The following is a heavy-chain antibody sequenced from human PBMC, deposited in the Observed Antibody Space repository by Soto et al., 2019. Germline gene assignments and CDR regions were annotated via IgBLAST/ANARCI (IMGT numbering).Heavy chain of an antibody. J-gene: IGHJ3*02. CDR1: GFSFGSSW. CDR3: ARDVSPGSSSLYLDAFDI. CDR2: IKKDGSQI. Sequence: EVQLVESGGGLVQPGGSLRLSCVASGFSFGSSWMTWVRQAPGKGLEWVANIKKDGSQISYLDSVRGRFTISRDNAKNSLYLQMNSLRAEDTALYYCARDVSPGSSSLYLDAFDIWGQGQWSPSLQ. V-gene: IGHV3-7*05. D-gene: IGHD6-13*01.